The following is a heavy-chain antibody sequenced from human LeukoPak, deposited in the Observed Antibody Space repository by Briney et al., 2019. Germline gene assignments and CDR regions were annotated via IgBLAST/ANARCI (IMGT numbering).Heavy chain of an antibody. Sequence: GGSLRLSCAASGFTFSSYAMHWVRQAPGKGLEWVAVISYDGSNKYYADSVKGRFTISRDNSKNTLYLQMNSLRAEDTAVYFCARDRSTNDYTFDYWGQGTLVTVSS. CDR2: ISYDGSNK. J-gene: IGHJ4*02. D-gene: IGHD4-11*01. CDR1: GFTFSSYA. CDR3: ARDRSTNDYTFDY. V-gene: IGHV3-30-3*01.